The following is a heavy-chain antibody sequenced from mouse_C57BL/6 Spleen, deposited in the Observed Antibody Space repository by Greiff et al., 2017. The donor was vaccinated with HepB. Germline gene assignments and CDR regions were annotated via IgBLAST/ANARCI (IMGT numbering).Heavy chain of an antibody. D-gene: IGHD1-1*01. CDR1: GYTFTSYW. CDR2: IHPNSGST. CDR3: ARSDTTVVAIYWYFDV. V-gene: IGHV1-64*01. Sequence: QVQLKQPGAELVKPGASVKLSCKASGYTFTSYWMHWVKQRPGQGLEWIGMIHPNSGSTNYNEKFKSKATLTVDKSSSTAYMQLSSLTSEDSAVYYCARSDTTVVAIYWYFDVWGTGTTVTVSS. J-gene: IGHJ1*03.